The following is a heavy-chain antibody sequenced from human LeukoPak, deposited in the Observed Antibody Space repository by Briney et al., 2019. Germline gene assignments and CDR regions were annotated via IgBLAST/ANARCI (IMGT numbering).Heavy chain of an antibody. CDR2: IDSSSSYI. Sequence: GGSLRPSCAASGFTFSSYAMSWVRQAPGKGLEWVSSIDSSSSYIYYADSVKGRFTISRANAKNSLFLQMNSLRAEDTAVYYCARGPHGGFVIIPTEFWGQGTLVTVSS. D-gene: IGHD3-3*01. CDR1: GFTFSSYA. V-gene: IGHV3-21*01. J-gene: IGHJ4*02. CDR3: ARGPHGGFVIIPTEF.